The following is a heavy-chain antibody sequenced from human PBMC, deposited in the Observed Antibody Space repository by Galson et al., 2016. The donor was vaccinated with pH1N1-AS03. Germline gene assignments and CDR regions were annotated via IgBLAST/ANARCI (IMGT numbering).Heavy chain of an antibody. CDR1: GGSISSFY. CDR3: ARGRWDCGGDCYGLIDY. CDR2: IYNSGPT. J-gene: IGHJ4*02. Sequence: ETLSLTCTVSGGSISSFYWTWIRQPPGKGLQFIGYIYNSGPTNYNPSLKSRVTISRDTTKNQFSLKLSSVTAADAAVYYCARGRWDCGGDCYGLIDYWGQGTLVTVSS. D-gene: IGHD2-21*02. V-gene: IGHV4-59*01.